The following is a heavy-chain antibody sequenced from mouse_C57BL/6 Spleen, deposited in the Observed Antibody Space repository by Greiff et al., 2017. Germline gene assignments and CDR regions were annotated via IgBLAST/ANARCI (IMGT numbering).Heavy chain of an antibody. Sequence: VQLQQSGAELVKPGASVTLSCKASGYTFTDYEMHWVKQTPGHGLEWIGAIDPDSGVTAYNEKFKGKAKLAGDKSSSTSYMQLRSLTSEDSAVYYCARHGSSLYFDYWGQGTTLTVSS. CDR1: GYTFTDYE. CDR2: IDPDSGVT. D-gene: IGHD1-1*01. CDR3: ARHGSSLYFDY. V-gene: IGHV1-15*01. J-gene: IGHJ2*01.